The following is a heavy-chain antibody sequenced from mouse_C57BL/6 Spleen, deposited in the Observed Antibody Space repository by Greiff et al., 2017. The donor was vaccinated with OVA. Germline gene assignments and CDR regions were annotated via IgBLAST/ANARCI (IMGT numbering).Heavy chain of an antibody. CDR1: GYAFSSSW. V-gene: IGHV1-82*01. CDR3: ARYRLGSNWDRYYFDY. Sequence: QVQLQQSGPELVKPGASVKISCKASGYAFSSSWMNWVKQRPGKGLEWIGRIYPGDGDTNYNGKFKGKATLTADKSSSTAYMQLSSLTSEDSAVYFCARYRLGSNWDRYYFDYWGQGTTLTVSS. D-gene: IGHD4-1*01. J-gene: IGHJ2*01. CDR2: IYPGDGDT.